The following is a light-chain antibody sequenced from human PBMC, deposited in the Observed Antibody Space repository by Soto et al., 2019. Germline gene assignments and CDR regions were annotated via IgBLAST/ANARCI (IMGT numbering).Light chain of an antibody. J-gene: IGLJ2*01. V-gene: IGLV1-44*01. CDR1: SSNIGSNT. Sequence: QSVLTQPPSASGTPGQRVTISCSGTSSNIGSNTVSWYQQLPGTAPKLLISNDNQRPSGVPDRFSGSKSGTSASLAISGLQSEDEADYYSAAWDGSLNGVVFGGGTKVTVL. CDR3: AAWDGSLNGVV. CDR2: NDN.